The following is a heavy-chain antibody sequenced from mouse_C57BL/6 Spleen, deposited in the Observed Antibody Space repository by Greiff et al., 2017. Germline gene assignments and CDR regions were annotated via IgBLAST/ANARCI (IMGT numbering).Heavy chain of an antibody. CDR2: ISSGSSTI. CDR3: ARDDGPYYYAMDY. V-gene: IGHV5-17*01. Sequence: EVKLMESGGGLVKPGGSLKLSCAASGFTFSDYGMHWVRQAPEKGLEWVAYISSGSSTIYYADTVKGRFTISRDNAKNTLFLQMTSLKYEDAAMYYCARDDGPYYYAMDYWGQGTSVTVSS. J-gene: IGHJ4*01. CDR1: GFTFSDYG. D-gene: IGHD2-3*01.